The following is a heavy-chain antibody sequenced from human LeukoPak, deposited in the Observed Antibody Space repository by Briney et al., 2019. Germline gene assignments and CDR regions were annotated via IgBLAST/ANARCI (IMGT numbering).Heavy chain of an antibody. J-gene: IGHJ3*02. CDR2: IHSSSGSI. CDR3: ARDLAWDAFDI. V-gene: IGHV3-21*01. Sequence: GGSLRLSCAASGFNFTNYNMNWVRQAPGKGLEWVSSIHSSSGSIYYADSLRGRFTISRDNAKNSLYLQMNSLRAEDTAVYYCARDLAWDAFDIWGQGTMVTVSS. CDR1: GFNFTNYN.